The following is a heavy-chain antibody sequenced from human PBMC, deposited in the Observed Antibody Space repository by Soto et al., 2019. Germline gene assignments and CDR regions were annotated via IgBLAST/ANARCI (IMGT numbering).Heavy chain of an antibody. CDR2: IYYSGST. CDR1: GGSISSYY. Sequence: SETLSLTCTVSGGSISSYYWSWIRQPPGKGLEWIGYIYYSGSTNYNPSLKSRVTISVDTSKNQFSLKLSSVTAADTAVYYCARDNSSPVSIRRYWFDPWGQGTLVTVSS. D-gene: IGHD1-20*01. J-gene: IGHJ5*02. V-gene: IGHV4-59*01. CDR3: ARDNSSPVSIRRYWFDP.